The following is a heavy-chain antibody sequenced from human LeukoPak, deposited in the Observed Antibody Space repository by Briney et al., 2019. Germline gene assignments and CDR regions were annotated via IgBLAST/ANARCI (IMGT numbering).Heavy chain of an antibody. D-gene: IGHD3-3*01. Sequence: PSETLSLTCTVSGGSISSYYWSWIRQPPGKGLEWIGYIYYSGSTNYNPSLKSRVTISVDTSKNQFSLKLSSVTAADTAVYYCARVEGWADFWSGYYIGYMDVWGKGTTVTVSS. CDR2: IYYSGST. J-gene: IGHJ6*03. CDR3: ARVEGWADFWSGYYIGYMDV. V-gene: IGHV4-59*01. CDR1: GGSISSYY.